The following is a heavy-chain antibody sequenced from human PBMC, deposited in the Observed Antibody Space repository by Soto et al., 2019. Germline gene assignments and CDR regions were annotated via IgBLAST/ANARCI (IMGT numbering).Heavy chain of an antibody. V-gene: IGHV4-39*01. Sequence: SETLSLTCTVSGVSITTTSYYWGWIRQPPGKGLEWIGSVYFSGTTYYNPSLKSRVTISVDMSKNHFPLRLSSVNAANTAIYYCARHGSYWGQGTLVTVSS. CDR3: ARHGSY. CDR1: GVSITTTSYY. J-gene: IGHJ4*02. CDR2: VYFSGTT.